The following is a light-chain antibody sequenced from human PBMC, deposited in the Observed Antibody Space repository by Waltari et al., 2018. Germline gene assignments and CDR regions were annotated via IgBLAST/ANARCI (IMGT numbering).Light chain of an antibody. Sequence: EIVLTQSPGTLSLSPGERATLSCRASQSVSSSYLAWYKQKPGQAPRLLIYGASSRATGLPDRFSGSGYGTDFTLTISRLEPEDFAVYYCQQYGSSPYTFCQGTKLEIK. J-gene: IGKJ2*01. CDR1: QSVSSSY. V-gene: IGKV3-20*01. CDR2: GAS. CDR3: QQYGSSPYT.